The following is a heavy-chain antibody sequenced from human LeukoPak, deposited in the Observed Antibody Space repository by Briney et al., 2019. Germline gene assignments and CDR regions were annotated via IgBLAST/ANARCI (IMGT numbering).Heavy chain of an antibody. V-gene: IGHV1-2*02. J-gene: IGHJ4*02. CDR3: ARDIGLVVPAAERYFDY. Sequence: GASVKVSCKASGYTFTGYYMHWVRQAPGQGLEWMGWINPNSGGTNYAQKFQGRVTMTRDTSISTAYMELSRLRSDDTAVYYCARDIGLVVPAAERYFDYWGQGTLVTVSS. CDR2: INPNSGGT. D-gene: IGHD2-2*01. CDR1: GYTFTGYY.